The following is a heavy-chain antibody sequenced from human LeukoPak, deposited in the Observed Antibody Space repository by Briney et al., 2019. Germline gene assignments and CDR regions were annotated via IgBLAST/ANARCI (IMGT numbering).Heavy chain of an antibody. J-gene: IGHJ4*02. V-gene: IGHV1-2*02. Sequence: GASVKVSCKASGYTFTGYYMHWVRQAPGQGLEWMGWISPNSGDTGFAQKFQGRVTMTRDTSISTAYLELSRLRSDDTAVYYCVRSGYNWGFDYWGQGTLVTVSS. CDR1: GYTFTGYY. D-gene: IGHD1-1*01. CDR3: VRSGYNWGFDY. CDR2: ISPNSGDT.